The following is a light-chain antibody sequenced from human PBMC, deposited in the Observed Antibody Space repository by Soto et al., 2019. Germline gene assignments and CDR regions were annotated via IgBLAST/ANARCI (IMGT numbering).Light chain of an antibody. CDR1: QSVSIY. J-gene: IGKJ4*01. V-gene: IGKV3-11*01. Sequence: EIVLTQSPATLSLSPGERATLSCRASQSVSIYLAWYQQKPGQAPRLLIYDASNRATGIPARFSGRGSGTDFTLTISSLEPEDFAVYYCQQRVDWLTFGGGTRVEIK. CDR2: DAS. CDR3: QQRVDWLT.